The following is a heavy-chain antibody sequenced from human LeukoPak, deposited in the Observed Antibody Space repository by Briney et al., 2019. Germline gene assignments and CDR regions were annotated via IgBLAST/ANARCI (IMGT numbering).Heavy chain of an antibody. CDR2: ISAYNGNT. V-gene: IGHV1-18*01. CDR3: ARGVSQYGSGSPFDY. D-gene: IGHD3-10*01. Sequence: ASVKVSCKASGYTFTSYGISWVRQAPGQGLEWMGWISAYNGNTNYAQKLQGRVTMTTDTSTSTGYMELRSLRSDDTAVYYCARGVSQYGSGSPFDYWGQGTLVTVSS. J-gene: IGHJ4*02. CDR1: GYTFTSYG.